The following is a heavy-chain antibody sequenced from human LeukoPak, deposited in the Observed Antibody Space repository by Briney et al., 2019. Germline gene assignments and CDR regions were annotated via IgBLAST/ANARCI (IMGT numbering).Heavy chain of an antibody. V-gene: IGHV4-61*01. CDR1: GGSISSSSYY. Sequence: TPSETLSLTCTVSGGSISSSSYYWGWIRQPPGKGLEWIGYIYYSGSTNYNPSLKSRVTISVDTSKNQFSLKLSSVTAADTAVYYCARDSRYYYGMDVWGQGTTVTVSS. CDR3: ARDSRYYYGMDV. CDR2: IYYSGST. J-gene: IGHJ6*02.